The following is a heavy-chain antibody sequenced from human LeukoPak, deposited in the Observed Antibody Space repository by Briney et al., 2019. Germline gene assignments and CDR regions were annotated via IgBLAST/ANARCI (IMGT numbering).Heavy chain of an antibody. Sequence: GESLKISCKGSGYSFTSYWIGWVRQMPGKVLEWMGIIYPGDSDTRYSPSSQGQVTISADKSISTAYLQWSSLKASDTAMYYCARRTSSWPYYFDYWGQGTLVTVSS. D-gene: IGHD6-13*01. CDR1: GYSFTSYW. V-gene: IGHV5-51*01. CDR2: IYPGDSDT. CDR3: ARRTSSWPYYFDY. J-gene: IGHJ4*02.